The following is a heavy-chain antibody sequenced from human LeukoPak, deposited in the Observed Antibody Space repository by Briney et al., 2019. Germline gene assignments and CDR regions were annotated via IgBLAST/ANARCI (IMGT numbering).Heavy chain of an antibody. CDR2: IYYSGRT. D-gene: IGHD4-17*01. Sequence: SETRSLACTVSGGSISFYYWSGIRQPPGKGLEWIGYIYYSGRTNYNPSLKSRITISVDTSKTQFSLKLSSVTAADTAVYYCARGAPVTNFDHWGGGTLVTVSS. J-gene: IGHJ5*02. CDR3: ARGAPVTNFDH. V-gene: IGHV4-59*01. CDR1: GGSISFYY.